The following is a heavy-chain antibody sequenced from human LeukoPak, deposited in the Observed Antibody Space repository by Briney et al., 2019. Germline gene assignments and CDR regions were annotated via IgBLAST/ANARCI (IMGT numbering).Heavy chain of an antibody. D-gene: IGHD2-15*01. CDR3: AKGYLGLCTGGSCLHFDY. Sequence: PGGSLRLSCAASGFTFSNYGMHWVRQTPGKCLEWVAFIRHDGNSKFYADSVKGRFTISRDNSKNALYLQMDSLTDEDTAVYYCAKGYLGLCTGGSCLHFDYWGQGTLLTVSS. J-gene: IGHJ4*02. V-gene: IGHV3-30*02. CDR1: GFTFSNYG. CDR2: IRHDGNSK.